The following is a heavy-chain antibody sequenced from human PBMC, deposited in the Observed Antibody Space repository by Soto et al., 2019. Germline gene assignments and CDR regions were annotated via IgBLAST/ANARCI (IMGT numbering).Heavy chain of an antibody. D-gene: IGHD6-13*01. CDR3: ARVAAAEVYYYYMDV. V-gene: IGHV1-69*02. CDR2: IIPILGIA. CDR1: GGTFSSYT. Sequence: QVQLVQSGAEVKKPGSSVKVSCNASGGTFSSYTISWVRQAPGQGLEWMGRIIPILGIANYAQKFQGRVTITADKSTSTAYMELSSLRSEDTAVYYRARVAAAEVYYYYMDVWGKGTTVTVSS. J-gene: IGHJ6*03.